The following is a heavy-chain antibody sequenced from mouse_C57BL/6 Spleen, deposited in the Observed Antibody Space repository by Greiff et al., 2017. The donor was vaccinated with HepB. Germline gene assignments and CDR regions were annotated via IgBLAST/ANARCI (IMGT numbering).Heavy chain of an antibody. CDR2: IDPSDSYT. J-gene: IGHJ4*01. CDR3: ARGLPYAMDY. Sequence: QVQLQQPGAELVMPGASVKLSCKASGYTFTSYWMHWVKQRPGQGLEWIGEIDPSDSYTNYNQKFKGKSTLTVDKSSSTAYMELRSLTSEDSAVYYCARGLPYAMDYWGQGTSVTVSS. V-gene: IGHV1-69*01. CDR1: GYTFTSYW.